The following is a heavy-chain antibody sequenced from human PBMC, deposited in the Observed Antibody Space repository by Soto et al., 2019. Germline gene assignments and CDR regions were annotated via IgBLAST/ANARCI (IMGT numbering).Heavy chain of an antibody. Sequence: PSETLSLTCAVSGGSITSGAYYWTWIRQHPGKGLEWIAYIHYSGRTYYNPSLKSRVTISADTSNNQFSLKLSSVTAADTAVYYCARYYFDSSGYSNWFDPWGQGTLVTVSS. V-gene: IGHV4-31*11. D-gene: IGHD3-22*01. J-gene: IGHJ5*02. CDR1: GGSITSGAYY. CDR3: ARYYFDSSGYSNWFDP. CDR2: IHYSGRT.